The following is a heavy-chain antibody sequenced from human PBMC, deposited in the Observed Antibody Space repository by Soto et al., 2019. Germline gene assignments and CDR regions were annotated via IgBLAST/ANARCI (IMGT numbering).Heavy chain of an antibody. Sequence: EVQLLESGGGLVQPGGSLRLSCVGSGFTFSSYDMTWVRQAPGKGLEWVSSFSFYVSSDNTYYADSVEGRFTISRDNSRNTVYLQMDNLRVEDTAVDYCATSLYYGNGGPNDHWGQGTLVTVSS. CDR3: ATSLYYGNGGPNDH. J-gene: IGHJ4*02. D-gene: IGHD3-3*01. CDR1: GFTFSSYD. CDR2: FSFYVSSDNT. V-gene: IGHV3-23*01.